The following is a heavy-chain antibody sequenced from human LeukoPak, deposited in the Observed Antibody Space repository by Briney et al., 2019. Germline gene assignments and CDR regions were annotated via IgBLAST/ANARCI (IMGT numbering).Heavy chain of an antibody. CDR1: DGSITNYD. J-gene: IGHJ3*02. CDR2: VHYSGTA. CDR3: ARDSPGYSDAFDI. Sequence: PSETLSLTCTVSDGSITNYDWSWVRQPPGKGLEFIGHVHYSGTANYNPSLESRVTISIDTSKKHFFLKLKSVTAADTAVYYCARDSPGYSDAFDIWGQGTMVTVSS. V-gene: IGHV4-59*01. D-gene: IGHD6-13*01.